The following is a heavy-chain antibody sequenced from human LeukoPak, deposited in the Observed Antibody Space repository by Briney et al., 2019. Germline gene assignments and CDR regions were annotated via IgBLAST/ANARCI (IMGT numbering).Heavy chain of an antibody. CDR3: AKRTGSSRYGPFDY. J-gene: IGHJ4*02. CDR2: ISGSGAST. D-gene: IGHD6-13*01. Sequence: GGSLRLSCAASGLTLSSYSMGWVRQAPEKGLEWVSGISGSGASTYYADSVKGRFTISRDDSKTTLYLQMNSLRAEDTAVYYCAKRTGSSRYGPFDYWGQGTLVTVSS. CDR1: GLTLSSYS. V-gene: IGHV3-23*01.